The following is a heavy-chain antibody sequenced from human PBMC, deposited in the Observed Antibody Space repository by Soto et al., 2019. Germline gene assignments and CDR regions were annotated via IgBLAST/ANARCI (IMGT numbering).Heavy chain of an antibody. CDR2: INPTGDSP. V-gene: IGHV1-46*01. CDR3: ARTILIGPHAVFDY. CDR1: GNTFSTDY. Sequence: QVQLVQSGAEVKKPGASVRVSCTASGNTFSTDYMHWIRQAPGQGPERMGVINPTGDSPSYAKKFQGRITMTRDTSQTTYLELSCLTSEDTAVSFCARTILIGPHAVFDYWGQGSLVTVSS. J-gene: IGHJ4*02. D-gene: IGHD3-16*02.